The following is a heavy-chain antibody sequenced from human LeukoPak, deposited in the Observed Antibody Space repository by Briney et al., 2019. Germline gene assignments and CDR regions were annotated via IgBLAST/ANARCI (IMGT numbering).Heavy chain of an antibody. CDR3: ARAATIFGVALPPYYYYGMDV. D-gene: IGHD3-3*01. Sequence: GGSLRLSCAASGFTFSDYYMSWIRQAPGKGLEWVSYISSSGSTIYYADSVKGRFTISRDNAKNSLYLQMNSLRAEDTAVYYCARAATIFGVALPPYYYYGMDVWGRGTTVTVSS. CDR1: GFTFSDYY. J-gene: IGHJ6*02. CDR2: ISSSGSTI. V-gene: IGHV3-11*01.